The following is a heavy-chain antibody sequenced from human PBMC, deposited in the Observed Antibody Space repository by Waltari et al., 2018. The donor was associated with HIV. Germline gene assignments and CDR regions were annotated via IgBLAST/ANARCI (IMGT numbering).Heavy chain of an antibody. V-gene: IGHV1-3*01. Sequence: QIQLVQYGAEGKKPGAGVKVSCKTSGFNLNNNVIHWVRPAPGQGREWMGSSKVGNLQTRYSQMFQGRVGFTRDTSVTIFMEVSSLNIEDTAIYFCATGTDWLVNVLEYWGQGTLVTVSS. CDR3: ATGTDWLVNVLEY. J-gene: IGHJ4*02. CDR2: SKVGNLQT. D-gene: IGHD6-19*01. CDR1: GFNLNNNV.